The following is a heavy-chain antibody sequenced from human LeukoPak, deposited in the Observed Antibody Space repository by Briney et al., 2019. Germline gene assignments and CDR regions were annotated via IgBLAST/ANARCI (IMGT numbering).Heavy chain of an antibody. CDR2: ISSSSSYI. CDR1: GFTFSSYS. D-gene: IGHD3-22*01. V-gene: IGHV3-21*01. CDR3: ARDSGYYRNYDY. J-gene: IGHJ4*02. Sequence: GGSLRLSCAASGFTFSSYSMNWVRQAPGKGLEWVSSISSSSSYIYYADSVKGRFTISRDNAKNSLYLQMNSLRVEDTAVYYCARDSGYYRNYDYWGQGTLVTVSS.